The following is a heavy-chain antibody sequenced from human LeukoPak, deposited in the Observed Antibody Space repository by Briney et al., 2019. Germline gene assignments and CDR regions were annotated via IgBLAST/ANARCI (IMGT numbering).Heavy chain of an antibody. CDR1: GVSFSGYY. CDR3: ARGGTQLVQEDGYFQH. V-gene: IGHV4-34*01. CDR2: INHSGST. D-gene: IGHD6-13*01. J-gene: IGHJ1*01. Sequence: SETLSLTCAVYGVSFSGYYWSWIRQPPGKGLEWIGEINHSGSTNYNPSLKSRVTISVDTSKNQFSLNLSSVTAADTAVYYCARGGTQLVQEDGYFQHWGQGTLVTVSS.